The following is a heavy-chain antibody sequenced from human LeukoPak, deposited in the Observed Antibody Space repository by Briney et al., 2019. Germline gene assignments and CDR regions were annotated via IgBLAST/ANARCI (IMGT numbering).Heavy chain of an antibody. Sequence: GGSLRFSCAASGFTFSSYAMHWVRQAPGKGLEWVAVISYDGSNKYYADSVKGRFTISRDNSKNTLYLQMNSLRAEDTAVYYCATYTRGCSSTSCYYAFDIWGQGTMVTVSS. J-gene: IGHJ3*02. D-gene: IGHD2-2*01. CDR1: GFTFSSYA. V-gene: IGHV3-30*04. CDR3: ATYTRGCSSTSCYYAFDI. CDR2: ISYDGSNK.